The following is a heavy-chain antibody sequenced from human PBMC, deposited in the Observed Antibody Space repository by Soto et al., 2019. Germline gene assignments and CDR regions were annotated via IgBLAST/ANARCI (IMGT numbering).Heavy chain of an antibody. CDR3: ARDTGRAESNWFDP. CDR2: ISAYNGNT. Sequence: QVQLVQSXAXXXXPXASVKVSXXAXGYTFXSYGISWVRQAPGQGLEWMGWISAYNGNTNYAQKLQGRVTMTTDTSTSTAYMELRSLRSDDTAVYYCARDTGRAESNWFDPWGQGTLVTVSS. V-gene: IGHV1-18*01. CDR1: GYTFXSYG. D-gene: IGHD1-26*01. J-gene: IGHJ5*02.